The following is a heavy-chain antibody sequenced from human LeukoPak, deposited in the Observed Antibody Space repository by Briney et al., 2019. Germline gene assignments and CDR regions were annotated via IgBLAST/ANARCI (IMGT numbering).Heavy chain of an antibody. CDR3: VRADSSGTPKLR. Sequence: ASVKVSCKASGYTFTSYGISWVRQAPGQGLEWMGWISAYNGNTNYAQKLQGRVTMTTDTSTSTAYMELRSLRSDDTAVYYCVRADSSGTPKLRWGQGTLVPVSS. V-gene: IGHV1-18*01. CDR2: ISAYNGNT. CDR1: GYTFTSYG. D-gene: IGHD3-22*01. J-gene: IGHJ4*02.